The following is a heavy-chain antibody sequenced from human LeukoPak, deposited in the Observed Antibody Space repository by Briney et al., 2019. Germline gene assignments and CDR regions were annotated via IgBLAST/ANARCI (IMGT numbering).Heavy chain of an antibody. Sequence: ASVKVSCKASGYTFTGYYMHWVRQAPGQGLEWMGWINSNSGGTNYAQKFQGRVTMTRDTSISTAYMELSRLRSDDTAVYYCAMNILTGYYGFDYWGQGTLVTVSS. J-gene: IGHJ4*02. CDR3: AMNILTGYYGFDY. V-gene: IGHV1-2*02. CDR1: GYTFTGYY. D-gene: IGHD3-9*01. CDR2: INSNSGGT.